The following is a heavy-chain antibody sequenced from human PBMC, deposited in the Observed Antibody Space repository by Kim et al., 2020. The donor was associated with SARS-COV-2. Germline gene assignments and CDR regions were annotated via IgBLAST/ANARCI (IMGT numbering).Heavy chain of an antibody. CDR2: IHPSGGST. CDR1: GYTFTNYY. D-gene: IGHD1-26*01. V-gene: IGHV1-46*01. Sequence: ASVKVSCKAFGYTFTNYYMHWVRQAPGQGLEWMGIIHPSGGSTTYAQKFQGRVTMTRDTSTSTVYMELSSLKFEDRAVYFCAREVGAMDYWGQGTLVTVS. J-gene: IGHJ4*02. CDR3: AREVGAMDY.